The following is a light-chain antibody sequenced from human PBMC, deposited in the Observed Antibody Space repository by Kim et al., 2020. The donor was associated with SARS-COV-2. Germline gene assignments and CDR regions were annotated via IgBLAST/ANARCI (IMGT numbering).Light chain of an antibody. CDR1: KLEDKY. CDR2: ADS. J-gene: IGLJ2*01. V-gene: IGLV3-1*01. Sequence: SPRQTASITCSGDKLEDKYASWYQQKSGHSPVLVINADSKRPSGIPERFSGSSSGNTATLTISATQAMDEADYYCQAWDSSTDVVFGGGTQLTVL. CDR3: QAWDSSTDVV.